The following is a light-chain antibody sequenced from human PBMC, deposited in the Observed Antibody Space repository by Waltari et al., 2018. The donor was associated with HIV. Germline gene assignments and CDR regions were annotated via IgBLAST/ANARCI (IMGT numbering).Light chain of an antibody. CDR1: CSNVAGYNY. CDR2: DVS. Sequence: QSALTQPRSVSGSPGQSVTISCTGTCSNVAGYNYVSWYQQHPAKAPKVRIYDVSKRPSGVPDRFSGSKSGNTASLTISGLQAEDEADYYCCSYAGSYTYVFGTGTKVTVL. CDR3: CSYAGSYTYV. J-gene: IGLJ1*01. V-gene: IGLV2-11*01.